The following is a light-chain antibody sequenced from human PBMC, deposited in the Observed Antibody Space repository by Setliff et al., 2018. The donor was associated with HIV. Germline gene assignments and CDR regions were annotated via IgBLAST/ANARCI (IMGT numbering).Light chain of an antibody. J-gene: IGLJ1*01. V-gene: IGLV2-14*03. CDR3: NSYTSSSTLYV. CDR2: DVN. CDR1: SSDIGRYNY. Sequence: QSALTQPASVSGSPGQSITISCTGTSSDIGRYNYVSWYQQHPGKAPKLMIYDVNNRPSGVSNRFSGSKSGNTASLTISGLQVEDEADYYCNSYTSSSTLYVFGTGTKGTVL.